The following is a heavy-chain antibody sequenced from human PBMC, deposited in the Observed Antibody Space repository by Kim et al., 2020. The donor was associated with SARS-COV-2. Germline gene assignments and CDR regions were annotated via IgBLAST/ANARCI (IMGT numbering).Heavy chain of an antibody. CDR3: ARLPGRFRGYRHYYYGMDV. J-gene: IGHJ6*02. V-gene: IGHV4-39*01. CDR1: GGSISSSSYY. Sequence: SETLSLTCTVSGGSISSSSYYWGWIRQPPGKGLEWIGSIYYSGSTYYNPSLKSRVTISVDTSKNQFSLKLSSVTAADTAVYYCARLPGRFRGYRHYYYGMDVWGQGTTVTVSS. CDR2: IYYSGST. D-gene: IGHD5-18*01.